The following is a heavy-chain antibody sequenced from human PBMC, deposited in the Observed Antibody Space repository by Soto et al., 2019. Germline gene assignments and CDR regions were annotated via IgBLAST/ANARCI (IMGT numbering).Heavy chain of an antibody. J-gene: IGHJ4*02. V-gene: IGHV1-2*02. D-gene: IGHD2-15*01. CDR1: GYTFTGYY. CDR2: INPNSGAT. Sequence: ASVKVSCKASGYTFTGYYMHWVRQAPGQGLEWMGWINPNSGATNYAQKFQGRVTMTRDTSISTAYMELSRLRSEDTAVYYCAREGGQFYYFDYRGQGTLGIVSA. CDR3: AREGGQFYYFDY.